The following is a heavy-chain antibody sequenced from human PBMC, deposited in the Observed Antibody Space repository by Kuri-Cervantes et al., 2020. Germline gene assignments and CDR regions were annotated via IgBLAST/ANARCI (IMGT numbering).Heavy chain of an antibody. J-gene: IGHJ4*02. CDR3: ARGADDSTGYRPDYFDC. V-gene: IGHV3-48*01. Sequence: GESLKISCVASGFTLSSYSMNWVRQAPGKGLEWVAYISGSSSAIYYAGSVKGRFTISRDNAENSLYLQMNSLRAEDTAVYYCARGADDSTGYRPDYFDCWGQGTLVTVSS. CDR1: GFTLSSYS. D-gene: IGHD3-22*01. CDR2: ISGSSSAI.